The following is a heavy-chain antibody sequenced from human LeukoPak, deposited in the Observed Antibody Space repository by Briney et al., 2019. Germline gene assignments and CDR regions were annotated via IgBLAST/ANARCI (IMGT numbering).Heavy chain of an antibody. CDR3: AKLTWPDFDY. CDR1: GFTFSSYA. J-gene: IGHJ4*02. CDR2: ISVSTGST. Sequence: GGSLRLSCAASGFTFSSYAMSWVGQAPGKGLEWVSSISVSTGSTYYADSVKGRFTISRDNSKNTLYLQMNSLRAEDTAVYYCAKLTWPDFDYWGQGTLVTVSS. V-gene: IGHV3-23*01.